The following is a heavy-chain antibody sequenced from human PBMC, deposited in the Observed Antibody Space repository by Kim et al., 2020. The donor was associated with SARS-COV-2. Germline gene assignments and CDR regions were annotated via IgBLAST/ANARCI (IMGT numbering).Heavy chain of an antibody. CDR2: IYPPVSDT. CDR3: ARARGASGAQNWFDP. CDR1: GGSFSNYW. V-gene: IGHV5-51*01. J-gene: IGHJ5*02. Sequence: GESLKISCKSSGGSFSNYWIAWVRQMPGDCLELMGVIYPPVSDTSYSPSFQCQVTISVDKSITTAYLQWSSLRAADTAIYYCARARGASGAQNWFDPWGQGTLVTVSS. D-gene: IGHD6-19*01.